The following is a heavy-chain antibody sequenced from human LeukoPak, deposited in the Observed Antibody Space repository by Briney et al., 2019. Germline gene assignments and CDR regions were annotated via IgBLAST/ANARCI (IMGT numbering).Heavy chain of an antibody. V-gene: IGHV3-7*01. CDR2: IKQDGSEK. Sequence: GGSLRLSCAASGFTFSSYWMSWVRQAPGKGLEWVANIKQDGSEKYYVDSVKGRFTISRDNSKNTLYLQMNSLRAEDTAVYYCARDYGYSSSWRMRLDPWGQGTLVTVSS. CDR1: GFTFSSYW. J-gene: IGHJ5*02. CDR3: ARDYGYSSSWRMRLDP. D-gene: IGHD6-13*01.